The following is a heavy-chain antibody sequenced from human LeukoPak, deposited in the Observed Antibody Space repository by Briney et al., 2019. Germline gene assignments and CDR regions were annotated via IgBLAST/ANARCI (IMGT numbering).Heavy chain of an antibody. CDR3: ARAGFGRADAFDI. Sequence: ASVKVSCKASGYTFTSHDINWVRQATGQGLEWMGWMNPNSGNTGYAQTFQGRVTMTRNTSISTAYMELSSLRSEDTAVYFCARAGFGRADAFDIWGQGTMVTVSS. CDR1: GYTFTSHD. CDR2: MNPNSGNT. V-gene: IGHV1-8*01. D-gene: IGHD3-10*01. J-gene: IGHJ3*02.